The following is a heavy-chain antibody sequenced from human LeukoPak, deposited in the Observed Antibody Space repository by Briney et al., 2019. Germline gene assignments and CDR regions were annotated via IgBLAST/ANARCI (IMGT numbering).Heavy chain of an antibody. J-gene: IGHJ4*02. CDR1: GFSFSSSW. CDR3: GREGSTITFPLNY. CDR2: IKSDGSER. Sequence: GGSLRLSCVASGFSFSSSWMQWVRQAPGKGLVWVSRIKSDGSERSYADSVEGRFTISRDNAKNTLYLQMSGLRPEDTAVYYCGREGSTITFPLNYWGQGTLVTVSS. D-gene: IGHD4-11*01. V-gene: IGHV3-74*01.